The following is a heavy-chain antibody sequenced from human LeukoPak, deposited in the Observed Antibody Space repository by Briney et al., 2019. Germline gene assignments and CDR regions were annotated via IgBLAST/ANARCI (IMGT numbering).Heavy chain of an antibody. CDR2: ISSSSSYI. CDR1: GFTFSSYS. J-gene: IGHJ4*02. D-gene: IGHD1-1*01. V-gene: IGHV3-21*01. CDR3: ARCTTGKTFGSLREIKKSREIDF. Sequence: GGSLRLSCAASGFTFSSYSMNWVRQAPGKGLEWVSSISSSSSYINYADSVRGRFTISRDNAKNSLLLQMDSLRGEDTAVYYCARCTTGKTFGSLREIKKSREIDFWGQGTLVTVSS.